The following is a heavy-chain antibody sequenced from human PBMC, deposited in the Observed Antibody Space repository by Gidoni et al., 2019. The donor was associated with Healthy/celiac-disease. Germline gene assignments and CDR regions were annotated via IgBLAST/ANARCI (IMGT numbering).Heavy chain of an antibody. V-gene: IGHV4-59*01. CDR1: GCSTSSYY. CDR3: ARSRWAMIDEPFAL. Sequence: QVQLQESSPGLVKPSETLSRTCTVYGCSTSSYYWSWTRQPPGKGLEWIGYIYYSGSTNYNPSLKSRVTISVDTSKNQFSLQLSSVTAADTAVYYCARSRWAMIDEPFALWGRGTLVTVSS. J-gene: IGHJ2*01. CDR2: IYYSGST. D-gene: IGHD3-22*01.